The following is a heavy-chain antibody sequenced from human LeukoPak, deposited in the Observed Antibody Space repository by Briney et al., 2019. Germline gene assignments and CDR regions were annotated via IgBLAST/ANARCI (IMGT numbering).Heavy chain of an antibody. CDR2: INHSGST. CDR1: GGSFSGYY. D-gene: IGHD3-3*01. Sequence: SETLSLTCAVYGGSFSGYYWSWIRQPPGKGLEWIGEINHSGSTNYNPSLKSRVTISVDTSKNQFSLKLSSVTAADTAVYYCARGYDLWSGYYTSFDYWGQGTLVTVSS. V-gene: IGHV4-34*01. J-gene: IGHJ4*02. CDR3: ARGYDLWSGYYTSFDY.